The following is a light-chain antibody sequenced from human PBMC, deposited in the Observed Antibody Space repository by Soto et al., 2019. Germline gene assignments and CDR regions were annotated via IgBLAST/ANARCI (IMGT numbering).Light chain of an antibody. V-gene: IGLV1-47*01. CDR3: AAWDDSLYGFWV. Sequence: QSVLTQPPSASGTPGLRVTISCSGSRSNIGNNFVYWYVQLPGTAPKLLISRTNQRPSGVPDRFSGSKSGTSASLAISGLRSEDEAEYYCAAWDDSLYGFWVFGGGTKVTVL. CDR1: RSNIGNNF. J-gene: IGLJ3*02. CDR2: RTN.